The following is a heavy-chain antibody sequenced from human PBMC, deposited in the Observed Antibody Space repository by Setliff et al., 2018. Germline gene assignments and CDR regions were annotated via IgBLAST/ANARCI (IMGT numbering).Heavy chain of an antibody. V-gene: IGHV3-30*03. Sequence: PGGSLRLSCAASGFTFSSYGMHWVRQAPGKGLEWVAVISYDGSNKYYADSVKGRFTISRDNSKNTLYLQMNSLRAEDTAVYYCARLGLDYYDSSGYPTAAFDIWGQVTMVTVSS. CDR3: ARLGLDYYDSSGYPTAAFDI. J-gene: IGHJ3*02. D-gene: IGHD3-22*01. CDR1: GFTFSSYG. CDR2: ISYDGSNK.